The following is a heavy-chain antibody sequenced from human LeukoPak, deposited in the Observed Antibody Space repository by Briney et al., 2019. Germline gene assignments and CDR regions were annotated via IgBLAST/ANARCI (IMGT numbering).Heavy chain of an antibody. CDR3: AKDSSRSSGYYDY. J-gene: IGHJ4*02. D-gene: IGHD3-22*01. Sequence: GRSLRLSCAASGFTFSSYGMHWVRQAPGKGLEWVAVIWYDGSNKYYADSVKGRFTISRDNSKNTLYLQMNSLRAEDTAVYYCAKDSSRSSGYYDYWGRGTLVTVSS. CDR2: IWYDGSNK. V-gene: IGHV3-33*06. CDR1: GFTFSSYG.